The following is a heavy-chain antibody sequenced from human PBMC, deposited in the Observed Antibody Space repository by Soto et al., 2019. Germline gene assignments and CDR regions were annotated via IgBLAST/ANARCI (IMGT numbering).Heavy chain of an antibody. CDR3: LGTGSNSY. J-gene: IGHJ4*02. Sequence: EVQLVESGGGYVQPGGSLRLSCAASGFTFSHHWMHWVRQAPGKGLVWVSRFNTDGSTTTYADSVKGRFTISRDNAKNTFHLHMNSLRDEYTAIYYCLGTGSNSYWGQGTLVTVSS. CDR2: FNTDGSTT. CDR1: GFTFSHHW. V-gene: IGHV3-74*01. D-gene: IGHD1-26*01.